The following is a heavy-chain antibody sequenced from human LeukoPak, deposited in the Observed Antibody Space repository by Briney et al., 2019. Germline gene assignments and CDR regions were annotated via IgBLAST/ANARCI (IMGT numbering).Heavy chain of an antibody. CDR1: GSTVTSYG. D-gene: IGHD2-2*01. CDR3: ARTAQDIVVVPAALYNWFDP. Sequence: ASVKVSCKASGSTVTSYGISWVRQAPGQGLEWMGWISAYNGNTNYAQKLQGRVTMTTDTSTSTAYMELRSLRSDDTAVYYCARTAQDIVVVPAALYNWFDPWGQGTLVTVSS. V-gene: IGHV1-18*01. J-gene: IGHJ5*02. CDR2: ISAYNGNT.